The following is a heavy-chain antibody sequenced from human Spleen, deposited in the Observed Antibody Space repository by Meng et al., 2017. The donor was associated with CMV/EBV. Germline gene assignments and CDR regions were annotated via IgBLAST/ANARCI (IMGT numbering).Heavy chain of an antibody. V-gene: IGHV1-46*01. J-gene: IGHJ6*02. Sequence: ASVKVSCKASGYTFTSYYMHWVRQAPGQGLEWMGIINPSGGSTSYAQKFQGRVTMTRDTSTSTVYMELSSLRSEDTAVYFCARDRMSATTFRGFVRLYGMDFWGQGTTVTVSS. CDR3: ARDRMSATTFRGFVRLYGMDF. CDR2: INPSGGST. CDR1: GYTFTSYY. D-gene: IGHD1-26*01.